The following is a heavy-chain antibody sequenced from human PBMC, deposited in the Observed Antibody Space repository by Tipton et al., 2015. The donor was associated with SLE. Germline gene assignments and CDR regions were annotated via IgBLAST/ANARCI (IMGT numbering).Heavy chain of an antibody. CDR1: GYSFYGYY. V-gene: IGHV1-2*06. D-gene: IGHD3-10*01. CDR2: INPNSGVT. CDR3: ARVRYYYGSGTPYYGMDV. Sequence: QSGPEVKKPGASVKVSCKASGYSFYGYYMHWGRQAPGQGLEWMGRINPNSGVTNYAQKFQGRVTMTRDTSISTAYMELSRLRSDDTAVYYCARVRYYYGSGTPYYGMDVWGQGTTVTIS. J-gene: IGHJ6*02.